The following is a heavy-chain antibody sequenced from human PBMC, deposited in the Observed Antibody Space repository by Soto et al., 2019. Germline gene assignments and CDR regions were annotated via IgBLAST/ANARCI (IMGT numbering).Heavy chain of an antibody. V-gene: IGHV3-23*01. CDR1: GFTFSSYA. CDR2: ISGSGGST. CDR3: AKDTYYDFWSGYYSGGELFDY. Sequence: GESLKISCAASGFTFSSYAMSWVRQAPGKGLEWVSAISGSGGSTYYADSVKGRFTISRDNSKNTLYLQMNSLRAEDTAVYYCAKDTYYDFWSGYYSGGELFDYWGQGTLVTVSS. J-gene: IGHJ4*02. D-gene: IGHD3-3*01.